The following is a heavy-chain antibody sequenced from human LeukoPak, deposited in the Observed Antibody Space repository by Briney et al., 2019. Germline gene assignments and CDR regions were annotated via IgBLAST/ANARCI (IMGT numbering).Heavy chain of an antibody. CDR2: IYYSGST. Sequence: SETLSLTCTVSGGSISSYYWSWIRQPPGKGLEWIGYIYYSGSTNYNPSLKSRVTISLDTSKNQSSLKLNSVTAADTAVYYCARAHSTGRIVDYWGQGTLVTVSS. D-gene: IGHD3-22*01. CDR3: ARAHSTGRIVDY. CDR1: GGSISSYY. J-gene: IGHJ4*02. V-gene: IGHV4-59*01.